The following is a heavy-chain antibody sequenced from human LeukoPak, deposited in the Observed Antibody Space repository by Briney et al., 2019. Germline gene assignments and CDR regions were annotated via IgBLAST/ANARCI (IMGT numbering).Heavy chain of an antibody. Sequence: SETLSLTCAVYGGSFSGYYWSWIRQPPGKGLEWIGEINHSGSTNYNPSLKSRVTISVDTSKNQFSLKLSSVTAADTAVYYCASMVRGLVGYYYGMDVWGQGTTVTVSS. D-gene: IGHD3-10*01. CDR2: INHSGST. CDR3: ASMVRGLVGYYYGMDV. J-gene: IGHJ6*02. CDR1: GGSFSGYY. V-gene: IGHV4-34*01.